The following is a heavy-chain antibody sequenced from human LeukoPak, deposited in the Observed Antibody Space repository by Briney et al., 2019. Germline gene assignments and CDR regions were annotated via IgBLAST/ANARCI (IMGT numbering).Heavy chain of an antibody. V-gene: IGHV4-59*01. CDR1: GGSISSYY. D-gene: IGHD2-15*01. Sequence: SETLSLTCTVSGGSISSYYWSWIRQPPGKGLEWIGYIYYSGSTNYNPSLKSRVTISVDTSKNQFSLKLSSVTAADTAVYYCARAQNDYSVRESTRPVGYYGIDVWGQGTTVTVSS. J-gene: IGHJ6*02. CDR2: IYYSGST. CDR3: ARAQNDYSVRESTRPVGYYGIDV.